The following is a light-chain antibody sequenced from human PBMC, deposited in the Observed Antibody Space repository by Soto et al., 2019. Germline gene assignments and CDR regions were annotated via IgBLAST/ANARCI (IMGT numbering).Light chain of an antibody. CDR3: AAWDESLTGLNV. V-gene: IGLV1-44*01. Sequence: QSVLSQPPSASGTPGQRVAISCSGSSSNIGRNTVNWYQQLPGTAPKLLIFNNNQRPSGVPDRFSGSKSGTSASLAISGLQSEDDADYYCAAWDESLTGLNVFGTGTKVTVL. CDR2: NNN. J-gene: IGLJ1*01. CDR1: SSNIGRNT.